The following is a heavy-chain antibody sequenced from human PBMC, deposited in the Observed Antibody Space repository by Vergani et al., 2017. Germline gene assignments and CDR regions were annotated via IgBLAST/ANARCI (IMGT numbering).Heavy chain of an antibody. D-gene: IGHD3-10*01. CDR3: TTAWGLYYLHGEYVQY. J-gene: IGHJ1*01. V-gene: IGHV3-23*01. Sequence: EVQLLESGGGLVQPGGSRRLSCAGAGFTFDTYTMAYVRQPPGKGLEWVATFSSGGGDIFYADSVNGRFTISRDNSKNTLFLQMNSLKDEDTAVYYCTTAWGLYYLHGEYVQYWCRGSLVSVSS. CDR2: FSSGGGDI. CDR1: GFTFDTYT.